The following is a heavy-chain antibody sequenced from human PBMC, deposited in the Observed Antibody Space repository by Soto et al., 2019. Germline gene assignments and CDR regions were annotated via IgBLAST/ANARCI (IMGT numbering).Heavy chain of an antibody. Sequence: GGSLRLSCAASGFTVSSNYMSWVRQAPGKGLEWVSVIYSGGSTYYADSVKGRFTISRDNSKNTLYLQMNSLRAEDTAVYYCARMAHHSSSWYDAFDIWGQGTMVTVSS. J-gene: IGHJ3*02. V-gene: IGHV3-66*01. CDR3: ARMAHHSSSWYDAFDI. CDR2: IYSGGST. D-gene: IGHD6-13*01. CDR1: GFTVSSNY.